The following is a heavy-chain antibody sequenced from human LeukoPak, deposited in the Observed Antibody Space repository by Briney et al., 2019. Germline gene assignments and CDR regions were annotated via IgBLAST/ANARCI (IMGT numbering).Heavy chain of an antibody. CDR2: IFSNGDT. D-gene: IGHD5-24*01. J-gene: IGHJ4*02. Sequence: GGSLRLSCTASEFTVSRNYMLWVRQAPGKGLEWVSLIFSNGDTHYADSAKGRFTISRDTSKNTVSLQMNSLRVGDTAMYYCTRDQMNYWGQGTLVTVSS. CDR1: EFTVSRNY. CDR3: TRDQMNY. V-gene: IGHV3-53*01.